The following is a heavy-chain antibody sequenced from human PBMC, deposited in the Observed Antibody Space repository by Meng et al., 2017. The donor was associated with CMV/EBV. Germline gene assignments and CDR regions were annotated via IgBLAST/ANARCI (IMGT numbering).Heavy chain of an antibody. CDR3: ARGLTILGVLKPPASFR. J-gene: IGHJ4*02. D-gene: IGHD3-3*01. CDR2: IKEDGTET. CDR1: VTDSRCW. Sequence: VTDSRCWMRWGRQTPGKGMEWVARIKEDGTETDYMDAVRGRFTISRDNAMDAMFLQMRSLRAEDTAVYYCARGLTILGVLKPPASFRWGRGTLVTVSS. V-gene: IGHV3-7*01.